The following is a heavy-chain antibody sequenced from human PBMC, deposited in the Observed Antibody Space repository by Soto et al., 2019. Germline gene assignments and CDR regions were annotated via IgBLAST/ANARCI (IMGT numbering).Heavy chain of an antibody. CDR1: GFTFSNAW. CDR3: TTLKYYDFWSGYYRKLNYYMDV. D-gene: IGHD3-3*01. V-gene: IGHV3-15*01. J-gene: IGHJ6*03. Sequence: GGSLRLSCAASGFTFSNAWMSLVRQVSGKGLEWVGRIKSKIDGGTADYAAPVKGRFTISRDDSKNTLYLQMNSLQTEDTAVYYCTTLKYYDFWSGYYRKLNYYMDVWGKGTTVTVSS. CDR2: IKSKIDGGTA.